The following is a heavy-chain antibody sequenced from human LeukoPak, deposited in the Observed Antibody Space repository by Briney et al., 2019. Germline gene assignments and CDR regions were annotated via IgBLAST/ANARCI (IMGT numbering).Heavy chain of an antibody. Sequence: GGSLRLSCAASGSTFRTYDMHWVRQAPGKGLEWVAVISYDGSNTYYADSVKGRFTISRDNSKNMLYLQMNSLRAEDTAVYYCAKPYYYGSRSYMDYWGQGTLVTVSS. D-gene: IGHD3-10*01. CDR1: GSTFRTYD. CDR2: ISYDGSNT. J-gene: IGHJ4*02. V-gene: IGHV3-30*18. CDR3: AKPYYYGSRSYMDY.